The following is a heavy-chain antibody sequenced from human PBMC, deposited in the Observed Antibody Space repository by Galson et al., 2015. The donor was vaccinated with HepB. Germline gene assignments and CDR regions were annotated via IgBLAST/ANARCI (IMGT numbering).Heavy chain of an antibody. CDR3: AREGYCSSTSCYAVEYYYYGMDV. CDR2: ISAYNGNT. V-gene: IGHV1-18*01. Sequence: SVKVSCKASGYTFTSYGISWVRQAPGQGLEWMGWISAYNGNTNYAQKLQGRVTMTTDISTSTAYMELRSLRSDDTAVYYCAREGYCSSTSCYAVEYYYYGMDVWGQGTTVTVSS. CDR1: GYTFTSYG. D-gene: IGHD2-2*01. J-gene: IGHJ6*02.